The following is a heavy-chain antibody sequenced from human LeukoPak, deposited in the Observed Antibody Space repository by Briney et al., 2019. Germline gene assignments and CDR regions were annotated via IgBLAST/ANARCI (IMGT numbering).Heavy chain of an antibody. J-gene: IGHJ6*03. D-gene: IGHD4-11*01. CDR1: GFSFSHYA. V-gene: IGHV3-21*01. CDR3: ARDYPYSYYMNV. Sequence: GGSLRLSCAGSGFSFSHYAINWVRQAPGKGLEWVSSITSSSDYIYYADSVKGRFTISRDNAKNLLFLQMNSLRAEDTAVYCARDYPYSYYMNVWGNGTTVTVSS. CDR2: ITSSSDYI.